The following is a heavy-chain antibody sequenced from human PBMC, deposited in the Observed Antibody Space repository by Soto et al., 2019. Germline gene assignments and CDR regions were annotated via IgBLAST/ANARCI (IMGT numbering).Heavy chain of an antibody. Sequence: ASVKVSCKASGYTLTGYYMHWVRQAPGQGLEWMGWINPNSGGTNYAQKFQGRVTMTRDTSISTAYMELSRLRSDDTAVYYCAIIGAYYPYYYYGMDVWGQGTTVTVSS. V-gene: IGHV1-2*02. CDR1: GYTLTGYY. CDR2: INPNSGGT. CDR3: AIIGAYYPYYYYGMDV. J-gene: IGHJ6*02. D-gene: IGHD1-26*01.